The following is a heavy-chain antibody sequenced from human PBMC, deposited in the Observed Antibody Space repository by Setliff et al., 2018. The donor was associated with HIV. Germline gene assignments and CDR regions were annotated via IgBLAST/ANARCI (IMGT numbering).Heavy chain of an antibody. J-gene: IGHJ5*02. CDR1: GFTFSSSA. CDR2: ITRSGDIT. Sequence: HPGGSLRLSCAASGFTFSSSAMSWVRQAPGKGLEWVSAITRSGDITTYADSVKGRFTISRDNSKSTLFLQMNSLRTEDTALYYGVKDGQQWRFDPWGQGTLVTVPQ. CDR3: VKDGQQWRFDP. D-gene: IGHD6-19*01. V-gene: IGHV3-23*01.